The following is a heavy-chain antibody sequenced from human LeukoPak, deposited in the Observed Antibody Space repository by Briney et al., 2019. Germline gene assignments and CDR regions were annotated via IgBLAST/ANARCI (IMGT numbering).Heavy chain of an antibody. CDR3: AKEKAIATINYGLDV. Sequence: PGGSLRLSCAASGFTFDTYGMLWVRQAPGKGLEWVAVIAYDGSNRVYADSVKGRFTISRDNSKNTLYLQMSSLRGEDTAVYYCAKEKAIATINYGLDVWGQGTTVTVSS. D-gene: IGHD1-1*01. CDR1: GFTFDTYG. V-gene: IGHV3-30*18. J-gene: IGHJ6*02. CDR2: IAYDGSNR.